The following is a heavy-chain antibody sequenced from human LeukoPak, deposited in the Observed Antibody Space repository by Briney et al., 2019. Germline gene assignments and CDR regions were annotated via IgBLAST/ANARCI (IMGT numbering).Heavy chain of an antibody. CDR1: GFTFSSFD. CDR2: IGTASDT. Sequence: GGSLRLSCAASGFTFSSFDMHWVRQPTGQGLEWVSTIGTASDTYYPGCVEGRFTLSRDSAKNSLYLQMKSLTAGDTAVYYCARGPPRGKYYYMDVWGKGTTVTVSS. CDR3: ARGPPRGKYYYMDV. V-gene: IGHV3-13*01. J-gene: IGHJ6*03. D-gene: IGHD1-1*01.